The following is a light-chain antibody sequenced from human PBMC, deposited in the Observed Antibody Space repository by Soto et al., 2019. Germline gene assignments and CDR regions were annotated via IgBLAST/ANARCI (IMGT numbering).Light chain of an antibody. CDR2: DAS. Sequence: AIQLTQSPSSLSASVGDRVTITCRASQGISSALAWYQQKPRKAPKLLIYDASSLESGVPSRFSGSGSGTDFTLTISSLQPEDFATYYCQQCNSYPLTFGQGTRLEIK. CDR3: QQCNSYPLT. J-gene: IGKJ5*01. V-gene: IGKV1-13*02. CDR1: QGISSA.